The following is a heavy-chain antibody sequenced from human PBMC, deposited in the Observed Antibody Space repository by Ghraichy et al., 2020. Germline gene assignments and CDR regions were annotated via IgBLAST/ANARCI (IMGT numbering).Heavy chain of an antibody. Sequence: GESLNISCAASGFTFTIYGMHWVRQAPGKGLEWVAYIRHDGSTTYYTDSVKGRFTISRDNSKNTLYLQMNSLRIEDTAVYYCAKSYPGNYPQPFDYWGQGTLVTVSS. D-gene: IGHD3-10*01. CDR1: GFTFTIYG. CDR3: AKSYPGNYPQPFDY. CDR2: IRHDGSTT. J-gene: IGHJ4*02. V-gene: IGHV3-30*02.